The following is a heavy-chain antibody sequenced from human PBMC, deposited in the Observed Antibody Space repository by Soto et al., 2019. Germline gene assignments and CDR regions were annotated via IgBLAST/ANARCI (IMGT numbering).Heavy chain of an antibody. CDR1: GGSFSGYY. CDR3: ARGHYGSVFYGRYYGVSYFDY. Sequence: SETLSLTCAVYGGSFSGYYWSWIRQPPGKGLEWIGEINHSGSTNYNPSLKSRVTISVDTSKNQFSLKLSSVTAADTAVYYCARGHYGSVFYGRYYGVSYFDYWGQGTLVTVFS. CDR2: INHSGST. V-gene: IGHV4-34*01. J-gene: IGHJ4*02. D-gene: IGHD3-10*01.